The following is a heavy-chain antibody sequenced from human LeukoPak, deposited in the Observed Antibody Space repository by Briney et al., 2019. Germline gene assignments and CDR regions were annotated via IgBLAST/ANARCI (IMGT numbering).Heavy chain of an antibody. Sequence: GGSLRLSCAASGFTFSSYAMSWVRQAPGKGLEWVSAISGSGGSTYYADSVKGRFTISRDNAKNSLYLQMNSLRAEDTAVYYCARVLGLVTRSWFDPWGQGTLVTVSS. J-gene: IGHJ5*02. D-gene: IGHD2-21*02. V-gene: IGHV3-23*01. CDR3: ARVLGLVTRSWFDP. CDR1: GFTFSSYA. CDR2: ISGSGGST.